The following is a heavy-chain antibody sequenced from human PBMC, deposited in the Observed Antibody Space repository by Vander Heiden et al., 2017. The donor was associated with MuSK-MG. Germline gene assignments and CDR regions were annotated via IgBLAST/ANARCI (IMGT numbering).Heavy chain of an antibody. CDR3: ARGGRLVRGVPTGDY. V-gene: IGHV4-34*01. Sequence: QVQLQQWGAGLLKPPETLSLTCAVHGGSFSGYYWRWIRQPPGQGLEWIGEINQRGSTNYNPALKGRVTISVDTSRNQFSLKLSSVTAADTAVYYCARGGRLVRGVPTGDYWGQGTLVTVSS. CDR2: INQRGST. D-gene: IGHD3-10*01. J-gene: IGHJ4*02. CDR1: GGSFSGYY.